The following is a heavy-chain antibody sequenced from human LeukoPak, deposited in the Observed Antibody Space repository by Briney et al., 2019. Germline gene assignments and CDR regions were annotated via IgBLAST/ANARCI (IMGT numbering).Heavy chain of an antibody. V-gene: IGHV1-69*13. CDR1: GGTFSSYA. CDR2: IIPIFGTA. D-gene: IGHD3-16*02. J-gene: IGHJ4*02. CDR3: ARCTGRYRGPGGFDY. Sequence: GASVKVSCKASGGTFSSYAISWVRQAPGQGLEWMGGIIPIFGTANYAQKFQGRVTITADESTSTAYMELSSLRSEDTAVYYCARCTGRYRGPGGFDYWGQGTLVTVSS.